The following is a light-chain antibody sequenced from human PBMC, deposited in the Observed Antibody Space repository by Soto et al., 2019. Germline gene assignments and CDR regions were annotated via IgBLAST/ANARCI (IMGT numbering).Light chain of an antibody. CDR3: QSVDSSDQGF. V-gene: IGLV6-57*02. J-gene: IGLJ2*01. CDR2: EDN. Sequence: NFMLTQPHSVSGSPGKTVTISCTGSGGSLASNYVQWYQHRPGRAPTTVIYEDNDRPSGVPNRFSGSVDISSNSAFLTNSGLTTEDEADYYCQSVDSSDQGFFGGGTKLTVL. CDR1: GGSLASNY.